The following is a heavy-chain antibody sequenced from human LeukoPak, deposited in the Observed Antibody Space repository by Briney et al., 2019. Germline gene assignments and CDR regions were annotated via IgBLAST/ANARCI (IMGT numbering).Heavy chain of an antibody. V-gene: IGHV3-11*04. D-gene: IGHD1-26*01. CDR3: ASQWEPYASTDY. CDR1: GFTVSNNY. CDR2: ISGSGGTT. Sequence: PGGSLRLSCAASGFTVSNNYMSWVRQAPGKGLEWVSGISGSGGTTYYADSVKGRFTISRDNAKNSLYLQMNSLRAEDTAVYYCASQWEPYASTDYWGQGTLVTVSS. J-gene: IGHJ4*02.